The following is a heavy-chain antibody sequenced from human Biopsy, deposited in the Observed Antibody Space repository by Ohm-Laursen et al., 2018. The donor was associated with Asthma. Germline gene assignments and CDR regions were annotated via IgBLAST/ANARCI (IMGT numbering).Heavy chain of an antibody. V-gene: IGHV3-7*01. J-gene: IGHJ1*01. CDR2: IKHDGTEK. CDR3: ARTFHFWSPYHAEHYQL. Sequence: SLRLSCTASGFTFGDYWMSWVRQVPGKGLEWVVNIKHDGTEKSHVDSLKGRFTISRDNAKNSLYLQMNSLRAEDTAVYYCARTFHFWSPYHAEHYQLWGQGTLVTVPS. D-gene: IGHD3-3*02. CDR1: GFTFGDYW.